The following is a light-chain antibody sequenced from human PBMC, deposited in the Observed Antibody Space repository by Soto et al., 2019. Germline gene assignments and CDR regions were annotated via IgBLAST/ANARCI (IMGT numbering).Light chain of an antibody. Sequence: VISMTQSPSLLSASTGDRVTISCRMSQDIKNYLAWYQQRPGKAPALLIYSASPLQNGVPSRFSGSWSGTDFTLPISRLQSDDFATYYCQQYYSFPFTFGPGTKVD. CDR2: SAS. V-gene: IGKV1D-8*01. CDR3: QQYYSFPFT. J-gene: IGKJ3*01. CDR1: QDIKNY.